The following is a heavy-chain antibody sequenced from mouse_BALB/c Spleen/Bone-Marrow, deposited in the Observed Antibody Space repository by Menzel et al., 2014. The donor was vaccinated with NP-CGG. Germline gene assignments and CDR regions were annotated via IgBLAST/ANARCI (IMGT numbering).Heavy chain of an antibody. Sequence: EVKLVESGGGLAKPGGSLKLSCAASGFAFSSYDMSWVRQTPEKRLEWVAYISSGGGSTYYPDIVKGRFTISRDNAKNTLYLQMSSLKSEDTAMYYCARPLYYYGSSPFYAMDYWGQGTSVTVSS. J-gene: IGHJ4*01. V-gene: IGHV5-12-1*01. CDR3: ARPLYYYGSSPFYAMDY. CDR1: GFAFSSYD. D-gene: IGHD1-1*01. CDR2: ISSGGGST.